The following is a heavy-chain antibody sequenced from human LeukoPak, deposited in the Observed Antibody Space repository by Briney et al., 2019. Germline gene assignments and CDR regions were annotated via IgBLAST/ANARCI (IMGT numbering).Heavy chain of an antibody. CDR1: GGSISSSSYY. D-gene: IGHD3-10*01. J-gene: IGHJ6*02. CDR3: ARHTPGGMDV. V-gene: IGHV4-39*01. CDR2: IHYSGST. Sequence: PSETLSLTCTVSGGSISSSSYYWGWIRQPPGKGLEWIGSIHYSGSTYYNPSLKSRVTISVDTSKNQFSLKLSSVTAADTAVYYCARHTPGGMDVWGQGTTVTVSS.